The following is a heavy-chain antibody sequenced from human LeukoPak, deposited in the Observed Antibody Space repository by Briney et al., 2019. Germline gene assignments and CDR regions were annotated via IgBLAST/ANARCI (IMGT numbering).Heavy chain of an antibody. V-gene: IGHV4-4*07. J-gene: IGHJ3*02. CDR1: GASMSSYY. D-gene: IGHD2-15*01. CDR2: IHTSGPT. CDR3: ARCVVPDVIGAFDI. Sequence: SATLSLTCTVSGASMSSYYWSWIRPPAGRGLELIGHIHTSGPTTSHPSLKSRVTMSVDTSKNQLSLRLSSVTAADTAVYYCARCVVPDVIGAFDIWGQGTMVTVSS.